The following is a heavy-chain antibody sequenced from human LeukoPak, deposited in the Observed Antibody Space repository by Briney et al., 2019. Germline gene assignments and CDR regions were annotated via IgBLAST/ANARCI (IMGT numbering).Heavy chain of an antibody. V-gene: IGHV3-7*01. J-gene: IGHJ4*02. CDR3: SGRDSSRSPRAY. CDR2: INPDGNEK. Sequence: GGSLRLSCASPGLPFTDFWMNWVRLAPGRGLEGLANINPDGNEKYYVDSVKGRFAMYRDNAKNEVYLEMNSLRAEDTGVYYCSGRDSSRSPRAYWGQGTLVSVSS. D-gene: IGHD6-13*01. CDR1: GLPFTDFW.